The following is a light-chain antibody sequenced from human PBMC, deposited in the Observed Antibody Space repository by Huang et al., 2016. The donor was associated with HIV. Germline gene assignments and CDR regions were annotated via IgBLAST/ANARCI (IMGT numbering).Light chain of an antibody. CDR2: DAS. CDR3: QQYDNLYT. CDR1: EDIRNY. J-gene: IGKJ2*01. Sequence: DIQMTQSPSSLSASVGDRVTITCQASEDIRNYLNWYQQKPGKAPKLLIYDASSLETGVQSRFSGSGSGADFTFTISSLQPEDIATYYCQQYDNLYTFGQGTKLEIK. V-gene: IGKV1-33*01.